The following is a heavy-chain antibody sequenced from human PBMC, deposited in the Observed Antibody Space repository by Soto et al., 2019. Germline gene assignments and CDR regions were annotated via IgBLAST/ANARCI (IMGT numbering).Heavy chain of an antibody. CDR2: IITIFGTA. D-gene: IGHD3-22*01. Sequence: SVKVSCKASGGTFSSYVISWVRQAPGQGLEWMGGIITIFGTANYAQNFQGRVTITADESTSTVYMELSSLRSEDTAVYYCASNYYDSSGYYYVGDYFYYYAMDVWGQGTTVTVSS. J-gene: IGHJ6*02. CDR3: ASNYYDSSGYYYVGDYFYYYAMDV. CDR1: GGTFSSYV. V-gene: IGHV1-69*13.